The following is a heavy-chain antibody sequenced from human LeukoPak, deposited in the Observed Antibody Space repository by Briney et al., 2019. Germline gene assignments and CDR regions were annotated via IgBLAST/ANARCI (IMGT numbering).Heavy chain of an antibody. J-gene: IGHJ4*02. Sequence: ASVKVSCKASGYTSTSYAMHWVRQAPGQRLEWMGWINAGNGNTKYSQKFQGRVTITRDTSASTAYMELSSLRSEDTAVYYCAREDYGDYRSVDYWGQGTLVTVSS. D-gene: IGHD4-17*01. CDR1: GYTSTSYA. V-gene: IGHV1-3*01. CDR3: AREDYGDYRSVDY. CDR2: INAGNGNT.